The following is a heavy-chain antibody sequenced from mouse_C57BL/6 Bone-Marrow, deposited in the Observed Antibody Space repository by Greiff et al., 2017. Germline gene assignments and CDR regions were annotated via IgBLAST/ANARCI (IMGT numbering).Heavy chain of an antibody. J-gene: IGHJ4*01. CDR3: ARSAMVTTLYYAMDY. Sequence: VQLQQSGPELVKPGDSVKISCKASGYSFTGYFMNWVMQSHGKSLEWIGRINPYNGDTFYNQKFKGKATLTVDKSSSTAHMELRSLTSEDSAVYYCARSAMVTTLYYAMDYWGQGTSVTVSS. D-gene: IGHD2-3*01. CDR1: GYSFTGYF. V-gene: IGHV1-20*01. CDR2: INPYNGDT.